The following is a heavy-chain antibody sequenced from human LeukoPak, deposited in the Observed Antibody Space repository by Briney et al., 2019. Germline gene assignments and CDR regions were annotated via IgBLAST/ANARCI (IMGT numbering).Heavy chain of an antibody. Sequence: PSETLSLTCAVSGYSISSGYYWGWIRQPPGKGLEWIGSIYHSGSTYYNPSLKSRVTISVDTSKNQFSLKLSSVTAADTAVYYWGRHGYSPGGGDYWGQGTLVTVSS. CDR3: GRHGYSPGGGDY. CDR2: IYHSGST. J-gene: IGHJ4*02. D-gene: IGHD6-13*01. CDR1: GYSISSGYY. V-gene: IGHV4-38-2*01.